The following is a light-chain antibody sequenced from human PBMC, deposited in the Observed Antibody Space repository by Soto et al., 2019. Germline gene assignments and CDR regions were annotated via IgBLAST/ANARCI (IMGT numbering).Light chain of an antibody. CDR3: CSYTSRSTYV. Sequence: QSVLTQPAAVSGSPGQSITISCTGTSSDVGAYNYVSWYQQHPGKAPKLMIYDVSNRPSGVSDRLFGSKSGNTASLSISGLQAEDEADYYCCSYTSRSTYVFGTGTKVPVL. CDR2: DVS. J-gene: IGLJ1*01. CDR1: SSDVGAYNY. V-gene: IGLV2-14*01.